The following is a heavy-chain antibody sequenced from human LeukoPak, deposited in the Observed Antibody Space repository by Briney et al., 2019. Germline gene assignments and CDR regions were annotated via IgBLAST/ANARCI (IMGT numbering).Heavy chain of an antibody. J-gene: IGHJ6*04. CDR3: ASCSAGGYSYGYPTEHYYYYGMDV. CDR2: IIPIFGTA. CDR1: GGTFSSHA. D-gene: IGHD5-18*01. V-gene: IGHV1-69*13. Sequence: SVKVSCKASGGTFSSHAISWVRQAPGQGLEWMGGIIPIFGTANYAQKFQGRVTITADESTSTAYMELSSLRSEDTAVYYCASCSAGGYSYGYPTEHYYYYGMDVWGKGTTVTVSS.